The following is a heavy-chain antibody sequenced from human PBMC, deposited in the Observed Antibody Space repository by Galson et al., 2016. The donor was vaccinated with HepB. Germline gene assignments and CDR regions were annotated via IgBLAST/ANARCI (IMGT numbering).Heavy chain of an antibody. V-gene: IGHV1-18*01. Sequence: SVKVSCKASSYTFTTYGISWVRQAPGQGLEWMGWISAYNGNTNYAQKLQGRVTMTTDTSTSTAYMELRSLRSDDTAVYYCARDPRKIRYQLLEIHYYYHAMDVWGQGTTVTVSS. CDR2: ISAYNGNT. CDR1: SYTFTTYG. J-gene: IGHJ6*02. D-gene: IGHD2-2*01. CDR3: ARDPRKIRYQLLEIHYYYHAMDV.